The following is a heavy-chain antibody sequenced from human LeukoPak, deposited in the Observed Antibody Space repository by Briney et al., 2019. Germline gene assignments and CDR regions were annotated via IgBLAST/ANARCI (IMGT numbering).Heavy chain of an antibody. Sequence: GGSLRLSCAASGFTFSSYSMNWVRQAPGKGLEWVSYISSSSSTIYYADSVKGRFTISRDNAKNSLYLQMNSLRAEDTAVYYCARGRPYPYYDILTGYSEFDYWGQGTLVTVSS. CDR2: ISSSSSTI. CDR1: GFTFSSYS. V-gene: IGHV3-48*01. CDR3: ARGRPYPYYDILTGYSEFDY. D-gene: IGHD3-9*01. J-gene: IGHJ4*02.